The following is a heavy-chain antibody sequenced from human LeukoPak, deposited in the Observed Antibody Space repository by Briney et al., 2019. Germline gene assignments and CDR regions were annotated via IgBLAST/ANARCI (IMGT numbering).Heavy chain of an antibody. Sequence: GGSLRLSCAASGFTISSYEMNWVRQAPGEGLEWGSYISNSGSSIYYADSVKGRFTISRDTAKNALYLQMNSLRAEDTAVYYCARASGLSYMDVWGRGTTVTVSS. D-gene: IGHD3-16*02. J-gene: IGHJ6*03. CDR3: ARASGLSYMDV. CDR2: ISNSGSSI. CDR1: GFTISSYE. V-gene: IGHV3-48*03.